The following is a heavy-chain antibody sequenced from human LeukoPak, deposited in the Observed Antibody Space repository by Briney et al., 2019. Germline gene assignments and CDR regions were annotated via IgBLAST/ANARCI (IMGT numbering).Heavy chain of an antibody. D-gene: IGHD6-19*01. V-gene: IGHV3-30*03. CDR1: GFTFSSYG. Sequence: SGGSLGLSCAASGFTFSSYGMHWVRQAPGKGLEWVAVISYDGSNKYYADSVKGRFTISRDNSKNTLYLQMNSLRAEDTAVYYCATSGIAVADLDYWGQGTLVTVSS. CDR2: ISYDGSNK. CDR3: ATSGIAVADLDY. J-gene: IGHJ4*02.